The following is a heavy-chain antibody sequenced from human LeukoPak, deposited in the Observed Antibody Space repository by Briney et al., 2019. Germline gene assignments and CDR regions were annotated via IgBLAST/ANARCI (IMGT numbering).Heavy chain of an antibody. V-gene: IGHV3-30-3*01. J-gene: IGHJ4*02. CDR2: ISYDGSYK. D-gene: IGHD2-2*01. Sequence: GGSLRLSCAASGFTFSSYAMHWVRQAPGKGLEWVAVISYDGSYKYYADSVKGRFTISRDNSKNTLYLQMNSLRAEDTAVYYCATSLSLGYCSSTSCHGGDYWGQGTLVTVSS. CDR1: GFTFSSYA. CDR3: ATSLSLGYCSSTSCHGGDY.